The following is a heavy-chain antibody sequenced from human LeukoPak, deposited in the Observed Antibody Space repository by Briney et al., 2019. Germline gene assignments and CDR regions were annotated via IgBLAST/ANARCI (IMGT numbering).Heavy chain of an antibody. CDR2: ISSSSSYI. CDR1: GFTFSRYS. D-gene: IGHD1-26*01. CDR3: ARDGAVGATGDYFDY. V-gene: IGHV3-21*01. Sequence: GGSLRLSCAASGFTFSRYSMTWVRQAPGKGLEWVSSISSSSSYIFYTDSVKGRFTISRDNARNSLYLQMNSLRAEDSAVYYCARDGAVGATGDYFDYWGQGTLVTVSS. J-gene: IGHJ4*02.